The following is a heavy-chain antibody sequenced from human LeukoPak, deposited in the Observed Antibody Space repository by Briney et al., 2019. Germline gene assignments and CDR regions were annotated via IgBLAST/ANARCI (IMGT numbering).Heavy chain of an antibody. J-gene: IGHJ6*02. CDR1: GGSISSYY. V-gene: IGHV4-59*08. CDR3: ARLSPLGGSSWYYYYYYGMDV. D-gene: IGHD6-13*01. CDR2: IYYSGST. Sequence: SETLSLTCTVSGGSISSYYWSWIRQPPGKGLEWIGYIYYSGSTNYNPSLKSRVTISVDTSKNQFSLKLSSVTAADTAVYYRARLSPLGGSSWYYYYYYGMDVWGQGTTVTVSS.